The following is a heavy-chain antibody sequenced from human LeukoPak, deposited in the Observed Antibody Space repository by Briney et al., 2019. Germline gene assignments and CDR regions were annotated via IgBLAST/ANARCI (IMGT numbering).Heavy chain of an antibody. CDR1: GFTLGGHD. D-gene: IGHD5-18*01. CDR3: LREARGYHYTYFDY. CDR2: VSSGHHA. J-gene: IGHJ4*02. Sequence: GGALRLSCTASGFTLGGHDMHWVRQTTGGGLEWAAAVSSGHHAFYADSVQGRFAVSRVDGKNSFYLQMNSLRAWDAAVYYCLREARGYHYTYFDYWGQGSLVTVSS. V-gene: IGHV3-13*01.